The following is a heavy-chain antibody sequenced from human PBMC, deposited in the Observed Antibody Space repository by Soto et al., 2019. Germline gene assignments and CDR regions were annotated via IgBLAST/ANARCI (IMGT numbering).Heavy chain of an antibody. D-gene: IGHD1-26*01. CDR1: GFTFRNYA. Sequence: EVQLLESGGGLLQPGGSLRLSCTASGFTFRNYAINWVRQAPGKGLEWVSSITGSGYSTNYGDSVKGRFTISRDNSQNTVYLQMNSLRAEDTAVYYCARDPSGNGPDFDYWGQGTLVTVSS. CDR2: ITGSGYST. J-gene: IGHJ4*02. V-gene: IGHV3-23*01. CDR3: ARDPSGNGPDFDY.